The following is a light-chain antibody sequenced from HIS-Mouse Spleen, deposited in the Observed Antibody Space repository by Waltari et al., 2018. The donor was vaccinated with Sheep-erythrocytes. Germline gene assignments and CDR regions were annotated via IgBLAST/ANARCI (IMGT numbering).Light chain of an antibody. CDR3: CSYAGSSTPWV. CDR2: EGS. CDR1: SSDVGSYNL. V-gene: IGLV2-23*01. J-gene: IGLJ3*02. Sequence: QSALTQPASVSGSPGQSITISCTGTSSDVGSYNLVSWYQQHPGQAPKLMIYEGSKRRSGVYNRFSGSKSGNTAYLTSSGLQAEDEADYYCCSYAGSSTPWVFGGGTKLTVL.